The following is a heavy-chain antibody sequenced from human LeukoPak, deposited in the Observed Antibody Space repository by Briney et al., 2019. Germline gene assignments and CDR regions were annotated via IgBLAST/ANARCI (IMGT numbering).Heavy chain of an antibody. CDR3: ARAYSGYDLLPYWYFDL. CDR1: GGSISNYY. CDR2: IYYSGST. V-gene: IGHV4-59*12. D-gene: IGHD5-12*01. J-gene: IGHJ2*01. Sequence: SETLSLTCTVSGGSISNYYWSWIRQPPGKGLEWIGYIYYSGSTSYNPSLKSRVTISVDTSKNQFSLRLSSVTAADTAVYYCARAYSGYDLLPYWYFDLWGRGTLVTVSS.